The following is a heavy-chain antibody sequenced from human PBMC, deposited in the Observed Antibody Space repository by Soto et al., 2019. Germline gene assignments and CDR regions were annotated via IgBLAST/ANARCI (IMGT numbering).Heavy chain of an antibody. CDR2: ISSNGGST. D-gene: IGHD2-2*01. Sequence: GGSLRLSCAASGFTFSSYAMHWVRQAPGKGLEYVSAISSNGGSTYYANSVKGRFTIPRDNSKNTLYLQMGSLRAEDMAVYYCAAGCPPDFWGQETLVTVSS. J-gene: IGHJ4*02. V-gene: IGHV3-64*01. CDR1: GFTFSSYA. CDR3: AAGCPPDF.